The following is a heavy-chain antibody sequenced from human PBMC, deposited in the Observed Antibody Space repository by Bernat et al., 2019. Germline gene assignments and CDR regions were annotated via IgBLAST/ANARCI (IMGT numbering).Heavy chain of an antibody. V-gene: IGHV3-53*05. CDR2: IDSGGST. D-gene: IGHD6-13*01. CDR1: GFTVSSNY. Sequence: EVQLVETGGGLIQPGGSLRLSCAASGFTVSSNYMSWVRQAPGKGLEWVSVIDSGGSTYYADSVKGRFNISRDNSKNTLYLQMNSLRAEDTAVYYCARESGRNPGYSSSWFIVVYAFDIWGQGTMVTVSS. CDR3: ARESGRNPGYSSSWFIVVYAFDI. J-gene: IGHJ3*02.